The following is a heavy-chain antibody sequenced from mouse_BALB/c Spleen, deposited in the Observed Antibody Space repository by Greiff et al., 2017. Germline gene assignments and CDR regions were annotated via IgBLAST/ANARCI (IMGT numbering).Heavy chain of an antibody. D-gene: IGHD2-2*01. CDR1: GFSLTSYG. CDR2: IWSGGST. V-gene: IGHV2-4-1*01. J-gene: IGHJ3*01. CDR3: ARKGGYDGGTSFAY. Sequence: VQLQQSGPGLVQPSQSLSITCTVSGFSLTSYGVHWVRQSPGKGLEWLGVIWSGGSTDYNAAFISRLSISKDNSKSQVFFKMNSLQADDTAIYYCARKGGYDGGTSFAYWGQGTLVTVSA.